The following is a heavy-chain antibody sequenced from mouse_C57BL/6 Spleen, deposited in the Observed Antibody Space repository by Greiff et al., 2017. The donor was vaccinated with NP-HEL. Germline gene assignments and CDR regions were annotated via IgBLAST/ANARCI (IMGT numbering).Heavy chain of an antibody. CDR3: ARSDYGSSPRYFDV. V-gene: IGHV1-26*01. CDR2: INPNNGGT. D-gene: IGHD1-1*01. J-gene: IGHJ1*03. CDR1: GYTFTDYY. Sequence: VQLQQSGPELVKPGASVKISCKASGYTFTDYYMNWVKQSHGKSLEWIGAINPNNGGTSYNQKFKGKATLTVDKSSSTAYMELRSLTSEDSAVYYCARSDYGSSPRYFDVWGTGTTVTVSS.